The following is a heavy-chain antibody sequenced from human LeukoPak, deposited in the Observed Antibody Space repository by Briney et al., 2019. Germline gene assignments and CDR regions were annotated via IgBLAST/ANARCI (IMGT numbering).Heavy chain of an antibody. CDR1: GYTFTSYG. Sequence: ASVKVSCKASGYTFTSYGISWVRQAPGQGLEWMGWISAYNGNTNYAQKLQGRVTMTRDMSTSTVYMELSSLRSEDTAVYYCASRLPYCSGGSCFDYWGQGTLVTVSS. J-gene: IGHJ4*02. CDR3: ASRLPYCSGGSCFDY. V-gene: IGHV1-18*01. D-gene: IGHD2-15*01. CDR2: ISAYNGNT.